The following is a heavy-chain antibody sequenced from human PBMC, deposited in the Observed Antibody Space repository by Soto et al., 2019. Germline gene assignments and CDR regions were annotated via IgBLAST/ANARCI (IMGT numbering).Heavy chain of an antibody. CDR2: IYYTEKT. CDR3: ARARFQLLHPYYYGMDV. V-gene: IGHV4-59*01. CDR1: GGSISSYY. Sequence: QVQLQQSGPGLVKPSETLSLPCTVSGGSISSYYWSWIRQPPGKGLDWIGYIYYTEKTNYNPSLKSRVTISVDTSKNQFSLKLRSVTAADTGVYFCARARFQLLHPYYYGMDVWGQGTAVTVSS. J-gene: IGHJ6*02. D-gene: IGHD2-15*01.